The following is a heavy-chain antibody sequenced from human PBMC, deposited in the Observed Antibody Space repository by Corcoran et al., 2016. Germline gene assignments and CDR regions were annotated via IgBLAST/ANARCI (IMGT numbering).Heavy chain of an antibody. CDR3: ARGLNGDSVY. V-gene: IGHV4-34*01. D-gene: IGHD4-17*01. Sequence: QVQLQQWGAGLLKPSETLSLTCAVFGGSLSSYYWSWVRQSPGKGLDWIGEINDRGSTNYNPSLRSRVDISVDTSKNQFSLKLTSVTAADTAVYYCARGLNGDSVYWGQGTLVTVSS. J-gene: IGHJ4*02. CDR2: INDRGST. CDR1: GGSLSSYY.